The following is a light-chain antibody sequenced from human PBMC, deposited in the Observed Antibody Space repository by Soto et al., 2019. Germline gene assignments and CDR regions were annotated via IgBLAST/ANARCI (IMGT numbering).Light chain of an antibody. CDR3: QQYGSSPIT. J-gene: IGKJ5*01. CDR1: QSVSSSY. V-gene: IGKV3-20*01. CDR2: GAS. Sequence: EIVLTQSPGTLSLSPGERATLSCRASQSVSSSYLTWYQQKPGQAPRFLIYGASSRATGIPDRFSGSGSGTDFTLTISRLEPEDFAVYYCQQYGSSPITFGKGTRLEIK.